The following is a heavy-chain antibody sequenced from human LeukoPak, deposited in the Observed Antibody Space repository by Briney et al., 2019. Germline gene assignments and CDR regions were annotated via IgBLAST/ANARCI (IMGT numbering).Heavy chain of an antibody. V-gene: IGHV1-2*02. CDR1: GYTFTGYY. CDR3: ARRGDGYKPFDY. Sequence: ASVKVSCKASGYTFTGYYMHWVRQAPGQGLEWMGWINPNSGGTNYAQKFQGRVTMTRDTSISTAYMELSRLRSDDMAVYYCARRGDGYKPFDYWGQGTLVTVSS. D-gene: IGHD5-24*01. CDR2: INPNSGGT. J-gene: IGHJ4*02.